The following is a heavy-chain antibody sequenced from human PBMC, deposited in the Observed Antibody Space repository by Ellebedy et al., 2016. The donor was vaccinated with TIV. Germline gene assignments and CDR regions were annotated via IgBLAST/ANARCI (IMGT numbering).Heavy chain of an antibody. CDR3: ARDYRAERWYNAFDI. CDR1: GGSISSYY. CDR2: IYTSGST. D-gene: IGHD4-23*01. J-gene: IGHJ3*02. V-gene: IGHV4-4*07. Sequence: SETLSLXXTVSGGSISSYYWSWIRQPAGKGLEWIGRIYTSGSTNYNPSLKSRVTMSVDTSKNQFSLKLSSVTAADTAVYYCARDYRAERWYNAFDIWGQGTMVTVSS.